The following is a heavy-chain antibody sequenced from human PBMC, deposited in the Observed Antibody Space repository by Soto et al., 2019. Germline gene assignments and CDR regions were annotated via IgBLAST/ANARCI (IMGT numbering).Heavy chain of an antibody. CDR1: GFTFSSYA. Sequence: GGSLRLSCAASGFTFSSYAISWVRQAPGKGLEWVSAISGSGGSTYYADSVEGRFTISRDNSKNTLYLQMNSLRAEDTAVYYCAKETTQSYYYGMDVWGQGTTVTVSS. CDR2: ISGSGGST. D-gene: IGHD1-7*01. CDR3: AKETTQSYYYGMDV. V-gene: IGHV3-23*01. J-gene: IGHJ6*02.